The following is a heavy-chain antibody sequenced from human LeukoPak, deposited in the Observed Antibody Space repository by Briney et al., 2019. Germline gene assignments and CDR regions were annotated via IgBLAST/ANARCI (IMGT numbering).Heavy chain of an antibody. V-gene: IGHV4-39*07. D-gene: IGHD5-24*01. J-gene: IGHJ4*02. CDR2: IYSSGST. CDR1: GGSISSSSYY. Sequence: SETLSLTCTVSGGSISSSSYYWGWIRQPPGKGLEWIGNIYSSGSTYYNPSLKSRVTFSIDTSKNQFSLKLTSVTAADTAVYYCARSRDGYNFDSWGLGTLVIVSS. CDR3: ARSRDGYNFDS.